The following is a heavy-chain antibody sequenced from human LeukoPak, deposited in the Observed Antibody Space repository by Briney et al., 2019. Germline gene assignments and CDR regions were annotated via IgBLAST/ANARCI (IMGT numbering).Heavy chain of an antibody. J-gene: IGHJ5*01. CDR1: GYTFTSYG. V-gene: IGHV1-18*01. CDR2: ISAYNGNT. CDR3: ARDRPYSSGWYGNNWFDS. D-gene: IGHD6-19*01. Sequence: ASVKVSCKASGYTFTSYGISWVRQAPGQGLEWMGWISAYNGNTNYAQKLQGRVTMTTDTSTSTAYMELRSLRSDDTAVYYCARDRPYSSGWYGNNWFDSWGQGTLVTVSS.